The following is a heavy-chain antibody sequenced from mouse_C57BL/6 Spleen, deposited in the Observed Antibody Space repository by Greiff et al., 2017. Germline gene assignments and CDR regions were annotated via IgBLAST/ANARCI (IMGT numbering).Heavy chain of an antibody. V-gene: IGHV1-64*01. J-gene: IGHJ2*01. Sequence: QVQLQQPGAELVKPGASVKLSCKASGYTFTSYWMHWVKQRPGQGLEWIGMIHPNSGSTNYNEKFKSKATLTVDKASSTAYMQLSSLTYEDSAVYYCASSTMVTPFDYWGQGTTLTVSS. CDR2: IHPNSGST. CDR3: ASSTMVTPFDY. CDR1: GYTFTSYW. D-gene: IGHD2-2*01.